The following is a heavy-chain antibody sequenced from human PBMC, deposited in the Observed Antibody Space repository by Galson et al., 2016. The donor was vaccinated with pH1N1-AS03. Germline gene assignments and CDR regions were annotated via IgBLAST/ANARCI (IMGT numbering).Heavy chain of an antibody. CDR2: ITPLKGNT. CDR3: GRSGYHDALGYFHAAIDI. CDR1: GYTFIYRY. Sequence: SVKVSCKASGYTFIYRYLHWVRQAPGQKLEWLGWITPLKGNTNYAQRMQDRVSITWDRSVSTAYLELSSLRSEDTGMSYCGRSGYHDALGYFHAAIDIWGRGTMVTVSS. J-gene: IGHJ3*02. D-gene: IGHD3-22*01. V-gene: IGHV1-45*02.